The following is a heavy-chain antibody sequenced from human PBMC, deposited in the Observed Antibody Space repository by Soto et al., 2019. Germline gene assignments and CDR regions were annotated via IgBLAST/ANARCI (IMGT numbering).Heavy chain of an antibody. CDR1: GGSPSSNNY. CDR3: AREGGESSDGLYYFDS. J-gene: IGHJ4*02. V-gene: IGHV4-30-4*01. D-gene: IGHD3-16*01. CDR2: IYYRGNT. Sequence: PSETLSLTCTVSGGSPSSNNYRSWNRQPPGKGLEWMGHIYYRGNTDYNPPLKSRLAISIDTSKNQFYLKLSSVTAADTAVYFCAREGGESSDGLYYFDSWGQGSLVTVSS.